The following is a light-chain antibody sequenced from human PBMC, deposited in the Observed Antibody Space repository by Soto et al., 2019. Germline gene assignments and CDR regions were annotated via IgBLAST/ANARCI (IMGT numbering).Light chain of an antibody. Sequence: QSALTQPASVSGSPGQSITISCTGTSSDVGNYKYVSWYQQHPGKAPKLMIYEVSNRPSGVSNRFSGSKSGNTASLTISGLQAEDETDYYCQSYDSTIFYVFGTGTKLTVL. CDR2: EVS. J-gene: IGLJ1*01. V-gene: IGLV2-14*01. CDR1: SSDVGNYKY. CDR3: QSYDSTIFYV.